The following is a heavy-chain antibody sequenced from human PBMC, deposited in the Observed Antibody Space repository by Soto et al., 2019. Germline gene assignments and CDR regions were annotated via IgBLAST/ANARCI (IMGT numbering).Heavy chain of an antibody. CDR1: GGSISSGGYY. CDR3: ARASTKGNWFDP. V-gene: IGHV4-31*03. CDR2: IYYSGST. Sequence: SETLSLTCTVSGGSISSGGYYWSWIRQHPGKGLEWIGYIYYSGSTYYNPSLKSRVTISVDTSKNQFSLKLSSVTAADTAVYYWARASTKGNWFDPWGQGTLVTVSS. J-gene: IGHJ5*02.